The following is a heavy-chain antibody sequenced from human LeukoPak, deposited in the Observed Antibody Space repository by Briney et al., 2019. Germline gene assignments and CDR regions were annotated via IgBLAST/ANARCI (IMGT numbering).Heavy chain of an antibody. CDR1: GGSISTYY. D-gene: IGHD1-26*01. V-gene: IGHV4-59*01. J-gene: IGHJ4*02. Sequence: SQTLSLTCTVSGGSISTYYWSWIRQPPGKGLEWIGYIYYSGSTNYNPSLKSRVTISVDTSKNQFSLKLSSVTAADTAVYYCARGIVFDYWGQGTLVTVSS. CDR3: ARGIVFDY. CDR2: IYYSGST.